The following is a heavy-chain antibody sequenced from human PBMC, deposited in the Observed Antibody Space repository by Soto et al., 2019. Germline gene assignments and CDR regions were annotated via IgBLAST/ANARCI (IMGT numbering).Heavy chain of an antibody. J-gene: IGHJ5*02. V-gene: IGHV4-34*01. D-gene: IGHD6-6*01. CDR2: INHSGST. Sequence: SETLSLTCAVYGGSFSGYYWSWIRQPPGKGLEWIGEINHSGSTNYNPSLKSRVTIAVDTSKNQFSLKLSSVTAADTAVYYCARSRAAKYSSSPNINWFDPWGQGTLVTVSS. CDR3: ARSRAAKYSSSPNINWFDP. CDR1: GGSFSGYY.